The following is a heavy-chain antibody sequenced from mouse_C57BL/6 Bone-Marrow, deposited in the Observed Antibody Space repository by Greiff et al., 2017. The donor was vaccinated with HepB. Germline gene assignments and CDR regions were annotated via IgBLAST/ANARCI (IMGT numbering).Heavy chain of an antibody. V-gene: IGHV5-17*01. D-gene: IGHD2-1*01. CDR3: ARNGNYLYYYAMDY. CDR2: ISSGSSTI. CDR1: GFTFSDYG. J-gene: IGHJ4*01. Sequence: EVMLVESGGGLVKPGGSLKLSCAASGFTFSDYGMHWVRQAPEKGLEWVAYISSGSSTIYYADTVKGRFTISRDNAKNTLFLQMTSLRSEDTAMYYWARNGNYLYYYAMDYWVQGTSVTVSS.